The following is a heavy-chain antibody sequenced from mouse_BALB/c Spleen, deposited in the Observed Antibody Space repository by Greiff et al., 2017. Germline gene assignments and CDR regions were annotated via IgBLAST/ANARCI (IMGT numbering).Heavy chain of an antibody. CDR2: IYPGDGDT. D-gene: IGHD4-1*01. J-gene: IGHJ4*01. Sequence: QVQLKESGAELVRPGSSVKISCKASGYAFSSYWMNWVKQRPGQGLEWIGQIYPGDGDTNYNGKFKGQATLTADKSSSTAYMQLSSLTSEDSAVYFCARRELGLRYYAMDYWGQGTSVTVSS. CDR1: GYAFSSYW. V-gene: IGHV1-80*01. CDR3: ARRELGLRYYAMDY.